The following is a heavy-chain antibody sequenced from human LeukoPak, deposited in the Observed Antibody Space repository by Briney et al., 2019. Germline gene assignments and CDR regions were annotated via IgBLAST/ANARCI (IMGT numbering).Heavy chain of an antibody. CDR3: ARLDRGYCSGGSCLLFDY. J-gene: IGHJ4*02. Sequence: GESLRISCQGSGYSFTSYWISWVRQMPGKGLEWMGRINPSDSYTNYSPSFQGHVTISADKSISTAYLQWSSLKASDTAMYYCARLDRGYCSGGSCLLFDYWGQGTLVTVSS. CDR2: INPSDSYT. D-gene: IGHD2-15*01. V-gene: IGHV5-10-1*01. CDR1: GYSFTSYW.